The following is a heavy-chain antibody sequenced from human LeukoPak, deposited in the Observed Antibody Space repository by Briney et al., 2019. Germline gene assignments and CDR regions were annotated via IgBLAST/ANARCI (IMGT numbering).Heavy chain of an antibody. V-gene: IGHV4-34*01. CDR2: INHSGST. J-gene: IGHJ6*04. Sequence: PSETLSLTCAVYGGSFSGYYWSWIRQPPGKGLEWIGEINHSGSTNYNPSLKSRVTISVDTSKNQFSLKLSSVTAADTAVYYCARGLIVVVPAASYYYYGMDVWGNGTTVTVSS. CDR3: ARGLIVVVPAASYYYYGMDV. CDR1: GGSFSGYY. D-gene: IGHD2-2*01.